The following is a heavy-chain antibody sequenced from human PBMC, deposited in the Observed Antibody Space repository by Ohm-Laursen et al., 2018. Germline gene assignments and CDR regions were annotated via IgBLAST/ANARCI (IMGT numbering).Heavy chain of an antibody. CDR2: ISETSSHI. CDR1: GFTFSSYA. D-gene: IGHD3-10*01. Sequence: SLRLSCAASGFTFSSYAMHWVRQAPGKGLEWISYISETSSHIYDADSVRGRFTVARDIAKNSLYLQLNSLKAGDTAVYYCARDVSGREQFDYWGQGTLVIVSS. CDR3: ARDVSGREQFDY. V-gene: IGHV3-21*04. J-gene: IGHJ4*02.